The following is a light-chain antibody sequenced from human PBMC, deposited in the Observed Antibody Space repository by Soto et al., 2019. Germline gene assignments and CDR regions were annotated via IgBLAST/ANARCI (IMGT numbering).Light chain of an antibody. CDR1: QSISSY. J-gene: IGKJ5*01. Sequence: DLQMTQSPSSLSASVGDRVTITCRASQSISSYLNWYQQKPGKAPKLLIYAASSLQSGVPSRFSGSGSETDFTLTISSLQPEDFATYYCQQSYSTLSITFGQGTRLEIK. CDR2: AAS. V-gene: IGKV1-39*01. CDR3: QQSYSTLSIT.